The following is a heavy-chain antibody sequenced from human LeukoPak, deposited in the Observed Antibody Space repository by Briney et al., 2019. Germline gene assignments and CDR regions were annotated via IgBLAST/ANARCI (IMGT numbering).Heavy chain of an antibody. CDR3: AKDSTAYCSSTSCPVDY. D-gene: IGHD2-2*01. Sequence: PGGSLRLSCAASGFTFSSYAMSWVRQAPGKGLEWVSAISGSGGSTYYADSVKGRFTISRHNSKNTLYLQMNSLRAEDTAVYYCAKDSTAYCSSTSCPVDYWGQGTLVTVSS. J-gene: IGHJ4*02. V-gene: IGHV3-23*01. CDR1: GFTFSSYA. CDR2: ISGSGGST.